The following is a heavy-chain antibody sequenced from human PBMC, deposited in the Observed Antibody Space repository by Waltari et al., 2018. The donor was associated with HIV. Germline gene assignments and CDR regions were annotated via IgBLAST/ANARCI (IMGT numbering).Heavy chain of an antibody. J-gene: IGHJ4*02. CDR3: ARVSDSYGTVFEY. CDR1: GGSISSGNYY. V-gene: IGHV4-31*03. CDR2: IQHSGST. D-gene: IGHD3-10*01. Sequence: QVQLQESGPGLVKSSQTLSLTCTASGGSISSGNYYWNWIRQHPGKGLEWIGYIQHSGSTYYNPSLKSRVSISVNTSKNQFSLNLTSVTAADTAVYYCARVSDSYGTVFEYWGQGTLVSVSS.